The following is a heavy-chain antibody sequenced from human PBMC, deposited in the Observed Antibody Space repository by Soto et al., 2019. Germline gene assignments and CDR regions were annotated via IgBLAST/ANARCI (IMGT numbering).Heavy chain of an antibody. CDR3: ARLEELATISYYFDF. V-gene: IGHV4-39*01. D-gene: IGHD1-1*01. Sequence: QLQLQESGPGLVKPSETLSLTCSVSGDSINSDKYYWGWIRQPPGKGLEWIGSIYFRGNTYYNPSLQTRVTISLDKSKSQFSLKLNSVTAADSAVYFCARLEELATISYYFDFWGQGALVTVSS. CDR2: IYFRGNT. CDR1: GDSINSDKYY. J-gene: IGHJ4*02.